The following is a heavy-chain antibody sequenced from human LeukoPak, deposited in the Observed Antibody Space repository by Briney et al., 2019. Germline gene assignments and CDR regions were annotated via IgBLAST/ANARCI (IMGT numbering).Heavy chain of an antibody. Sequence: GASVKVSCKASGYTFISYGINWVRQAPGQGLEWMGWISAYDGDTNYAHKFQGRVTMTTDTSTGTASMELRSLRSDDTAVYYCARIRDGAFDIWGQGTMVTVSS. CDR2: ISAYDGDT. CDR3: ARIRDGAFDI. V-gene: IGHV1-18*01. CDR1: GYTFISYG. D-gene: IGHD3-3*02. J-gene: IGHJ3*02.